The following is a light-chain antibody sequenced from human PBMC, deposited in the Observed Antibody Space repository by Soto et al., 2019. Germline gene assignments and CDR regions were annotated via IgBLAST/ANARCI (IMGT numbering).Light chain of an antibody. CDR2: DVT. CDR1: ISDVGGYNH. V-gene: IGLV2-11*01. CDR3: CSFAGSYSYA. Sequence: SPLTQPRSVSGSRGQSFTISCTGTISDVGGYNHVSWYEQHPGKAPKLMIYDVTKRPSGVPDRFSGSTSGNTASLTISGLQAEDEADYYCCSFAGSYSYAFVIGTKVTVL. J-gene: IGLJ1*01.